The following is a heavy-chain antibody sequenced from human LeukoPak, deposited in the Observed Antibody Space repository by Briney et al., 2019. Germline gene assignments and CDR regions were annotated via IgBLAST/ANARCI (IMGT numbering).Heavy chain of an antibody. CDR3: AKEAHRDFWSGYNEY. CDR1: GFTFSTYA. J-gene: IGHJ4*02. D-gene: IGHD3-3*01. CDR2: ISGSRGNT. Sequence: GGSLRLSCAASGFTFSTYAMTWVRQAPGKGLEWVSGISGSRGNTYYADSVKGRFTISRDISTDTLYLQMNSLRAEDTAVYYCAKEAHRDFWSGYNEYWGQGARVTVSS. V-gene: IGHV3-23*01.